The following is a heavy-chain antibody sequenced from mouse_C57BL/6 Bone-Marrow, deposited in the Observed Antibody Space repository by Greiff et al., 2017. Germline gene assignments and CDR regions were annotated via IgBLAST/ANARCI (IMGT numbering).Heavy chain of an antibody. V-gene: IGHV1-63*01. D-gene: IGHD2-5*01. J-gene: IGHJ2*01. CDR2: IYPGGGYT. Sequence: VQLQQSGAELVRPGTSVKMSCKASGYTFTNYWIGWAKQRPGHGLEWIGDIYPGGGYTNYNEKFKGKATLTADKSSSTAYKQFSSLTSEDSAIYYCARWAYYSNYFDYWGQGTTLTVSS. CDR3: ARWAYYSNYFDY. CDR1: GYTFTNYW.